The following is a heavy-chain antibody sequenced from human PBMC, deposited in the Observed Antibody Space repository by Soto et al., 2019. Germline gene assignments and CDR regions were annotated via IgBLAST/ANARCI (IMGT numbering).Heavy chain of an antibody. CDR2: ISCYNGKT. V-gene: IGHV1-18*01. Sequence: ASVKVSCKTSGDSFTAYGISWVRQAPGQGLEWMGWISCYNGKTKYAQKVQGRVTMTTDTSTSTAYMEVRSLRSDDTAIYYCARDAQPQELRFLEWHNYDPNGMDVWGQGTTVTVSS. J-gene: IGHJ6*02. CDR3: ARDAQPQELRFLEWHNYDPNGMDV. D-gene: IGHD3-3*01. CDR1: GDSFTAYG.